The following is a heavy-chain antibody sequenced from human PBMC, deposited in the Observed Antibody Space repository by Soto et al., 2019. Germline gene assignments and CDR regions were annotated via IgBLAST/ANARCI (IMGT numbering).Heavy chain of an antibody. CDR3: ARAVDTAMVNWFDP. Sequence: ASVKVSCKAAGYTLTSYGISWVRQAPGQGLEWMGWISAYNGNTNYAQKLQGRVTMTTDTSTSTAYIELRSLRSDDTAVYYCARAVDTAMVNWFDPWGQGTLVTASS. CDR1: GYTLTSYG. J-gene: IGHJ5*02. V-gene: IGHV1-18*01. CDR2: ISAYNGNT. D-gene: IGHD5-18*01.